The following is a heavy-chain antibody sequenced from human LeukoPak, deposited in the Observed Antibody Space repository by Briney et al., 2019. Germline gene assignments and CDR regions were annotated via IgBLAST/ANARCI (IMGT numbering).Heavy chain of an antibody. CDR1: GSSISSYY. CDR2: IYYSGST. V-gene: IGHV4-59*01. J-gene: IGHJ4*02. D-gene: IGHD5-18*01. Sequence: PSETLSLTCTVSGSSISSYYWSWIRQPPGKGLEWIGYIYYSGSTNYNPSLKSRVTISVDTSKNQFSLKLSSVTAADTAVYYCARGSDGYDYWGQGTLVTVSS. CDR3: ARGSDGYDY.